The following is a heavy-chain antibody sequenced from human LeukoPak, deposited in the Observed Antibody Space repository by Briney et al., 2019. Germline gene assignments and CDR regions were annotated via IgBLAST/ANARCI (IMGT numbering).Heavy chain of an antibody. CDR2: TYYSGST. V-gene: IGHV4-59*01. D-gene: IGHD5-18*01. Sequence: SETLSLTCTVSGGSISSYYWSWIRQPPGKGLEWIGYTYYSGSTNYNPSLKSRVTISVDTSKNQFSLKLSSVTAADTAVYYCARGGLGYLNWFDPWGQGTLVTVSS. CDR1: GGSISSYY. J-gene: IGHJ5*02. CDR3: ARGGLGYLNWFDP.